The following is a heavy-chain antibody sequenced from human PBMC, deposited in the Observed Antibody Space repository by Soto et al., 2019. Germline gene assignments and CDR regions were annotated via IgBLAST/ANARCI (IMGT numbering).Heavy chain of an antibody. CDR3: ARVYDVLRSVFCDY. CDR1: GFTFPSHW. Sequence: GGSLRLSCAGSGFTFPSHWMTWVRQAPGKGLEWVASIKPDGFEKYYVDSLKGRFTISRDNSKNSLFLQMSSLRAEDTAVYYCARVYDVLRSVFCDYWGQGTLVTVSS. V-gene: IGHV3-7*05. D-gene: IGHD2-8*01. CDR2: IKPDGFEK. J-gene: IGHJ4*02.